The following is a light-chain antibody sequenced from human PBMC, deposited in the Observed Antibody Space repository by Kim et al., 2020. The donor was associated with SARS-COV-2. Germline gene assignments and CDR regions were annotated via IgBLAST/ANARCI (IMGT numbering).Light chain of an antibody. CDR1: QYITRR. V-gene: IGKV1-5*03. CDR2: KAS. Sequence: GDRVTITCRASQYITRRLAWYQQKPGKAPKVLISKASTLESGVPSTFSGSGSGTDFTLTISSLQPDDFATYYCQPYDTYPWTFGQGTKV. CDR3: QPYDTYPWT. J-gene: IGKJ1*01.